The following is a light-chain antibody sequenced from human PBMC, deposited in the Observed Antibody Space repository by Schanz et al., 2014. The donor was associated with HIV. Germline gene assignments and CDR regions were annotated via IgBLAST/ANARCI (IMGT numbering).Light chain of an antibody. CDR3: SSLSTSGAPV. J-gene: IGLJ1*01. Sequence: QSVLTQPASVSGSPGQSITISCTGPNSDINFYYYVSWFQQHPGKAPQLMIYDGSRRPSGVSNRFSGSKSGNTASLTIFDLQPEDEADYYCSSLSTSGAPVFGTGTKLTVL. CDR1: NSDINFYYY. V-gene: IGLV2-14*03. CDR2: DGS.